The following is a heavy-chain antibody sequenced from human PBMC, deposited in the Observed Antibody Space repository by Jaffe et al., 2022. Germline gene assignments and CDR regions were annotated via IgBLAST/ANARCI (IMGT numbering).Heavy chain of an antibody. CDR3: ARARCITIFGVVITNNWFDP. V-gene: IGHV4-34*01. J-gene: IGHJ5*02. CDR2: INHSGST. D-gene: IGHD3-3*01. Sequence: QVQLQQWGAGLLKPSETLSLTCAVYGGSFSGYYWSWIRQPPGKGLEWIGEINHSGSTNYNPSLKSRVTISVDTSKNQFSLKLSSVTAADTAVYYCARARCITIFGVVITNNWFDPWGQGTLVTVSS. CDR1: GGSFSGYY.